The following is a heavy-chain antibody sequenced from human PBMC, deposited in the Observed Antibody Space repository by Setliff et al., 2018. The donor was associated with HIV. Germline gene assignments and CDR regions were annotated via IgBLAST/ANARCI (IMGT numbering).Heavy chain of an antibody. CDR2: VNHSGST. Sequence: SETLSLTCAVYGGSFSGYYWSWIRQPPGKGLEWIGEVNHSGSTNYNPSLKSRVTISVDMSKNQFSLKLSSVTAADTAVYYSARHQRLPGLQPPYWYFDLWGRGTLVTVS. CDR1: GGSFSGYY. D-gene: IGHD6-25*01. CDR3: ARHQRLPGLQPPYWYFDL. J-gene: IGHJ2*01. V-gene: IGHV4-34*01.